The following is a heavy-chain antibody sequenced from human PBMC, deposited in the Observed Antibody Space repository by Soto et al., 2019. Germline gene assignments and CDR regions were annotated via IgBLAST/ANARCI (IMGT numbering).Heavy chain of an antibody. CDR1: GGSFSGYY. V-gene: IGHV4-34*01. J-gene: IGHJ6*03. Sequence: PSETLSLTCAVYGGSFSGYYWSWIRQPPGKGLEWIGEINHSGSTNYIPSLKSRVTMSVDTSKDQFSLKLTSVTAADTAVYYCAGGVVRGAYLDYYYYMDVWGKGTTVTVS. CDR3: AGGVVRGAYLDYYYYMDV. CDR2: INHSGST. D-gene: IGHD3-10*01.